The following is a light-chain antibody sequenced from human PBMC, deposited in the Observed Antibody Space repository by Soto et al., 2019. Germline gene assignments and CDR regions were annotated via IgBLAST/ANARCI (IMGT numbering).Light chain of an antibody. Sequence: EIVMTQSPATLSVSLWERSTLXXRGSXSVSSNLAWYQQKPGQAPRLLLXXASTRATGIPSRFSVSGSGTEFTLTISSRQSEDFAVYYCQQYGSSRAHGITFGQGTRLEIK. V-gene: IGKV3-15*01. CDR3: QQYGSSRAHGIT. J-gene: IGKJ5*01. CDR1: XSVSSN. CDR2: XAS.